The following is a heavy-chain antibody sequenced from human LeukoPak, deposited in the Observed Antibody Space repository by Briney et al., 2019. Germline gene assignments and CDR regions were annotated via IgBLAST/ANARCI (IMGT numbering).Heavy chain of an antibody. CDR2: ISSNGGST. Sequence: PGGSLRLXCAASGFTFSSYAMHWGRQAPGKGLEYVPAISSNGGSTYYANSVKGRFTISRDNSKNTLYLQMGSLRAEDMAVYYCANHLSGSSSWLTFDYWGQGTLVTVSS. D-gene: IGHD6-13*01. J-gene: IGHJ4*02. V-gene: IGHV3-64*01. CDR3: ANHLSGSSSWLTFDY. CDR1: GFTFSSYA.